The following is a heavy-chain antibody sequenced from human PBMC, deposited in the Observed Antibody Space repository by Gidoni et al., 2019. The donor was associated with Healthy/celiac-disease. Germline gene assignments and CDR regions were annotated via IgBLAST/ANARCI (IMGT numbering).Heavy chain of an antibody. J-gene: IGHJ4*02. D-gene: IGHD1-26*01. CDR2: ITSKTDGGTT. V-gene: IGHV3-15*01. CDR3: TTDEYSGSYYG. Sequence: EVHLVESGGGLVKPGGSLGLSCAASGFTFSNAWMSWVRQAPGKGLGWVGRITSKTDGGTTDYAAPVKGRFTISRDDSKNTLYLQMNSLKTEDTAVYYCTTDEYSGSYYGWGQGTLVTVSS. CDR1: GFTFSNAW.